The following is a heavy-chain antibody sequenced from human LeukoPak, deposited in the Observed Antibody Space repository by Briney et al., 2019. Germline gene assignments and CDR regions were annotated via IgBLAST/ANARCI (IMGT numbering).Heavy chain of an antibody. V-gene: IGHV3-48*04. J-gene: IGHJ6*02. CDR3: AKDEVGALRPYYYGMDV. CDR2: ISSSGSTI. CDR1: GFTFSSYS. D-gene: IGHD1-26*01. Sequence: PGGSLRLSCAASGFTFSSYSMNWVRQAPGKGLEWVSYISSSGSTIYYADSVKGRFTISRDNAKNSLYLQMNSLRAEDTAVYYCAKDEVGALRPYYYGMDVWGQGTTVTVSS.